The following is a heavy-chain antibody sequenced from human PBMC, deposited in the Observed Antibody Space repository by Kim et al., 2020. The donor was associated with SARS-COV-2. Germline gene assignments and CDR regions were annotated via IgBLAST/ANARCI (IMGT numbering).Heavy chain of an antibody. V-gene: IGHV1-2*06. CDR2: INPNSGGT. Sequence: ASVKVSCKASGYTFTGYYMHWVRQAPGQGLEWMGRINPNSGGTNYAQKFQGRVTMTRDTSISTAYMELSRLRSDDTAVYYCARRPRGMAYCSGGSCYSSAGWFDPWGQGTLVTVSS. D-gene: IGHD2-15*01. CDR1: GYTFTGYY. CDR3: ARRPRGMAYCSGGSCYSSAGWFDP. J-gene: IGHJ5*02.